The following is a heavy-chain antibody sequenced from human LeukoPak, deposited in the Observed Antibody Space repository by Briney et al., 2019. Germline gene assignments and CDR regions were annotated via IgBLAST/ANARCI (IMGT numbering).Heavy chain of an antibody. CDR3: ASLYYFDSRDYYFLDY. CDR1: GGSITSHY. V-gene: IGHV4-34*01. CDR2: INHSGST. J-gene: IGHJ4*02. D-gene: IGHD3-22*01. Sequence: KPSETLSLTCTVSGGSITSHYWSWIRQPPGKGLEWIGEINHSGSTKYNPSLKSRVTISVDTSKNQFSLKLSSVTAADTAMYYCASLYYFDSRDYYFLDYWGQGTLVTVSS.